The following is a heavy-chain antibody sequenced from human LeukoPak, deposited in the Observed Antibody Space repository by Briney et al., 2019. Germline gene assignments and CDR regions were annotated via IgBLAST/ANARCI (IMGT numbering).Heavy chain of an antibody. J-gene: IGHJ5*02. V-gene: IGHV3-30*18. Sequence: PGRSLRLSCAASGFTFGSYGMHWVRQAPGKGLERVAVISYDGSNKYYADSVKGRFTISRDNSKNTLYLQMNSLRAEDTAVYYCAKDLSRGYCSSTSCYNWFDPWGQGTLVTVSS. CDR2: ISYDGSNK. CDR1: GFTFGSYG. D-gene: IGHD2-2*01. CDR3: AKDLSRGYCSSTSCYNWFDP.